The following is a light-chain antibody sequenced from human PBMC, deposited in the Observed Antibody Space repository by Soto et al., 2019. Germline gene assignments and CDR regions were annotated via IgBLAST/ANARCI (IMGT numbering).Light chain of an antibody. J-gene: IGKJ4*01. CDR1: QDIAIY. V-gene: IGKV1-9*01. Sequence: IQLTQSPSSLSASVGDRVTITCRASQDIAIYLAWYQQKPGEAPKLLIYAASTLYGGVPSRFSGSGSGTEFALTITSLQAEDFATYYCQQLRKSPSTFDGGTKVEIK. CDR2: AAS. CDR3: QQLRKSPST.